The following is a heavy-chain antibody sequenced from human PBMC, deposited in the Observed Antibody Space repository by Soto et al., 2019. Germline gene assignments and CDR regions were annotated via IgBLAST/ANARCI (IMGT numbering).Heavy chain of an antibody. Sequence: GGSLRLSCAASGFTFSSYGMHWVRQAPGKGLEWVAVIWYDGSNKYYADSVKGRFTISRDNSKNTLYLQMNSLRAEDTAVYYSARDKNGSFDYWGHGTLVSVSS. V-gene: IGHV3-33*01. CDR1: GFTFSSYG. D-gene: IGHD2-15*01. J-gene: IGHJ4*01. CDR3: ARDKNGSFDY. CDR2: IWYDGSNK.